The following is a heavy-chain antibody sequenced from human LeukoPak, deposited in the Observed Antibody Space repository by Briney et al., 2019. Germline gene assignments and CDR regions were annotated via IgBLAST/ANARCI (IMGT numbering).Heavy chain of an antibody. J-gene: IGHJ1*01. Sequence: GGSLRLSCAASGFTFDDYAMHWVRQAPGKGLEWVSLISGDGGSTYYGDSVKGRFTISRDNSKNSLYLQMNSLGTEDTALYYCAKDSSGYYYVFQHWGQGTLVTVSS. V-gene: IGHV3-43*02. CDR2: ISGDGGST. CDR3: AKDSSGYYYVFQH. D-gene: IGHD3-22*01. CDR1: GFTFDDYA.